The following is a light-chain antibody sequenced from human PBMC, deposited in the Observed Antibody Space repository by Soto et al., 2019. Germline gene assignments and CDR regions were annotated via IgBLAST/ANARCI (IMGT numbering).Light chain of an antibody. J-gene: IGLJ1*01. CDR2: EVS. CDR1: SSDVGSYNR. V-gene: IGLV2-18*01. Sequence: QSALTQPPSVSGSPGQSVTISCTGTSSDVGSYNRVSWYQQPPGTAPKLMIYEVSNRPSGVPDRFSGSKSGNTASLTTSGLQAEDEADYYCSLYTSSSTYVFGTGTKLPS. CDR3: SLYTSSSTYV.